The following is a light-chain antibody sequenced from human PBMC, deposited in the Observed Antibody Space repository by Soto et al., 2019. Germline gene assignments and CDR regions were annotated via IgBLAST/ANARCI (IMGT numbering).Light chain of an antibody. CDR1: QSISSW. Sequence: DIQMTQSPSTLSASVGDRVTITCRASQSISSWLAWYQQKPGKAPKLLIYKASSLESGVPSRFSGRCSGTEFTLTSSSLQPDDFATYYCQQYNSWTFGQGTKVEIK. CDR2: KAS. V-gene: IGKV1-5*03. J-gene: IGKJ1*01. CDR3: QQYNSWT.